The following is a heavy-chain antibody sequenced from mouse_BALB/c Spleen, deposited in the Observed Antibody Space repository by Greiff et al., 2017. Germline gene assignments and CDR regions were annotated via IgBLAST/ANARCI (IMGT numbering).Heavy chain of an antibody. V-gene: IGHV5-12-2*01. J-gene: IGHJ4*01. D-gene: IGHD2-2*01. CDR2: ISNGGGST. CDR3: ARQKYGCDVGYAMDD. CDR1: GFTFSSYT. Sequence: EVQLVESGGGLVQPGGSLKLSCAASGFTFSSYTMSWVRQTPEQRLEWVAYISNGGGSTYYPDTVKGRFTISRDNAKNTLYLQMSSLKSEDTAMYYCARQKYGCDVGYAMDDWGQGTSVTGSA.